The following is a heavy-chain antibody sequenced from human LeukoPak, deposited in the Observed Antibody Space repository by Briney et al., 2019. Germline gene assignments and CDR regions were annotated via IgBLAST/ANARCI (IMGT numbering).Heavy chain of an antibody. J-gene: IGHJ4*02. CDR3: ARDPGGSYDY. Sequence: GGSLRLSCAASGFTLSNYAMSWVRQAPGKGLEWVSTVSGSGGSTHYADSVKGRFTVSRDNSKNTLYLQMNSLRAEDTAIYYCARDPGGSYDYWGQGTLVTVSS. CDR2: VSGSGGST. D-gene: IGHD1-26*01. CDR1: GFTLSNYA. V-gene: IGHV3-23*01.